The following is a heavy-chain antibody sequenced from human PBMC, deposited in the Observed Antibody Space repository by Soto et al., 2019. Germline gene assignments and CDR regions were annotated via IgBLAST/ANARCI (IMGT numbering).Heavy chain of an antibody. CDR2: LNGSGGSK. J-gene: IGHJ4*02. Sequence: EVQLSESGGGLVQPGGSLRLSCAASGFTFSNYAMTWVRQAPGKGLEWVSGLNGSGGSKSSADSVKGRFAISRDNSKNTLYLHMNNLRDGDTPVYYCARGFSAGKGSPPDFWGQGTLVTVSS. CDR3: ARGFSAGKGSPPDF. V-gene: IGHV3-23*01. D-gene: IGHD3-10*01. CDR1: GFTFSNYA.